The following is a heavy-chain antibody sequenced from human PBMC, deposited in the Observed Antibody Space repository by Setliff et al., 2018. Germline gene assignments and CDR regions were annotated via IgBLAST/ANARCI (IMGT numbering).Heavy chain of an antibody. V-gene: IGHV4-38-2*01. Sequence: SETLSLTCAVSGFSISSGYYWGWIRQPPGKGLEWIVNIHHSGKAYYNPSLKGRLTISVDTAQNQFSLRLTSVTAADTAVYYCARMSGFQYMDVWGKGTTVTVSS. D-gene: IGHD3-3*01. CDR1: GFSISSGYY. CDR2: IHHSGKA. J-gene: IGHJ6*03. CDR3: ARMSGFQYMDV.